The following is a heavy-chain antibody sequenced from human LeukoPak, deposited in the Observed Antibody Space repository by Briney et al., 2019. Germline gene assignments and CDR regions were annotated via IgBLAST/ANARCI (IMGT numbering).Heavy chain of an antibody. V-gene: IGHV1-69*04. D-gene: IGHD3-10*01. J-gene: IGHJ4*02. CDR1: GCTFSSYA. CDR3: AREIYYGSDPFDY. CDR2: IIPILGIA. Sequence: ASVKVSCKASGCTFSSYAISWLRQAPGQGLEWMGRIIPILGIANYAQKFQGRVTITADKSTSTAYMELSSLRSEDTAVYYCAREIYYGSDPFDYWGQGTLVTVSS.